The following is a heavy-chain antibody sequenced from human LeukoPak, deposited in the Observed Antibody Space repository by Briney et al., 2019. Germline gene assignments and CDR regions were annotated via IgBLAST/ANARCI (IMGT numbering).Heavy chain of an antibody. J-gene: IGHJ2*01. CDR1: GGSISSSSYY. V-gene: IGHV4-39*01. CDR2: IYYSGST. CDR3: ARQLTGASYWYFDL. D-gene: IGHD7-27*01. Sequence: SETLSLTCTVSGGSISSSSYYWGWIRQPPGKGLEWIGSIYYSGSTYYNPSLKSRVTISVDTSKNQFSLKLSSVTAADTAVYYCARQLTGASYWYFDLWGRGTLVTVSS.